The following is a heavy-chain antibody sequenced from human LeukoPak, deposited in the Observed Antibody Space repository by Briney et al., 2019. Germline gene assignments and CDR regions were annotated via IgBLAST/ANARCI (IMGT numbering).Heavy chain of an antibody. CDR2: ISSSSSYI. Sequence: GGSLRLSCAASGFTFSSYSMNWVRQAPGKGLEWVSSISSSSSYIYYADSVKGRFTISRDNAKNSLYLQMNSLRAEDTAVYYCARDTGYYDILHPSVKNYYYYYMDVWGKGTTVTISS. J-gene: IGHJ6*03. V-gene: IGHV3-21*01. CDR1: GFTFSSYS. D-gene: IGHD3-9*01. CDR3: ARDTGYYDILHPSVKNYYYYYMDV.